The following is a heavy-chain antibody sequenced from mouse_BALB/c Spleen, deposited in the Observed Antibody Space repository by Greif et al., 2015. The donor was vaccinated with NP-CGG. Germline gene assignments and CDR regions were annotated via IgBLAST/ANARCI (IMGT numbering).Heavy chain of an antibody. Sequence: QVQLQQSEAELVKPGTSVKLSCKASGYNFTSYWINWVKLRPGQGLEWIGDIYPGSGSTNYNEKFKSKATLTVDTSSSTAYMQLSSLSSEDSALYDCARVGDDPWFAYWGQGTLVTVSA. CDR3: ARVGDDPWFAY. D-gene: IGHD2-2*01. J-gene: IGHJ3*01. CDR2: IYPGSGST. V-gene: IGHV1-55*01. CDR1: GYNFTSYW.